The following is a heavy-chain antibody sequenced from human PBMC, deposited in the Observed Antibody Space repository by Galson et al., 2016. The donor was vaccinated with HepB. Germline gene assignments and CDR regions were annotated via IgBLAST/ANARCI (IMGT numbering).Heavy chain of an antibody. V-gene: IGHV6-1*01. J-gene: IGHJ5*02. D-gene: IGHD1-26*01. CDR2: TYYRSKWYN. CDR3: AREPSGSYSFWLDP. CDR1: GDSVSSNSAA. Sequence: CAISGDSVSSNSAAWNWIRQSPSRGLEWLGRTYYRSKWYNDNAVSVKSRITINPDTSKNQFFLQLNSVTPEDTAVYYCAREPSGSYSFWLDPWGQGTLVTVSS.